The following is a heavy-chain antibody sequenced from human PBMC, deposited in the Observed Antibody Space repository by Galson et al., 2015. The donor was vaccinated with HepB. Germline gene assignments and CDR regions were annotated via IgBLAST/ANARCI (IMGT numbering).Heavy chain of an antibody. V-gene: IGHV3-23*01. CDR3: AKDLIGYSYGYRDDAFDI. J-gene: IGHJ3*02. Sequence: SLRLSCAASGFTFSSYAMSWVRQAPGKGLEWVSAISGSGGSTYYADSVKGRFTISRDNSKITLYLQINSLRAEDTAVYYCAKDLIGYSYGYRDDAFDIWGQGTMVTVSS. CDR2: ISGSGGST. D-gene: IGHD5-18*01. CDR1: GFTFSSYA.